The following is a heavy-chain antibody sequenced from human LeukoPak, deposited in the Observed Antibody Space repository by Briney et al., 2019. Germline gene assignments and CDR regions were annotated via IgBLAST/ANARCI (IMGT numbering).Heavy chain of an antibody. CDR2: INPKSGGT. D-gene: IGHD4-17*01. V-gene: IGHV1-2*02. CDR1: GYTFTGYY. CDR3: ARDITTVTTGWYFDL. Sequence: ASVKVSCKASGYTFTGYYMHWVRQAPGQGLEWMGWINPKSGGTNYAQKFQGRVTMTRDTSISTAYMELSRLRSDDTAVYYCARDITTVTTGWYFDLWGRGTLVTVSS. J-gene: IGHJ2*01.